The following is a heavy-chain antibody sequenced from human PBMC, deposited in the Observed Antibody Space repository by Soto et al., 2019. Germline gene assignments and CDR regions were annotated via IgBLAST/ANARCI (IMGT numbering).Heavy chain of an antibody. CDR2: ISGSGGST. CDR1: GFTFSSYA. Sequence: GGSLRLSCAASGFTFSSYAMSWVRQAPGKGLEWVSAISGSGGSTYYADSVKGRFTISRDNSKNTLYLQMNSLRAEDTAVYYCAKATTMIVVVITIGINFDYWGQGTLATVSS. V-gene: IGHV3-23*01. CDR3: AKATTMIVVVITIGINFDY. J-gene: IGHJ4*02. D-gene: IGHD3-22*01.